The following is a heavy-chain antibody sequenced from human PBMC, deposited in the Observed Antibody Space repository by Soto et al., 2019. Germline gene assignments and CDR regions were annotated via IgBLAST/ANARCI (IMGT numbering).Heavy chain of an antibody. Sequence: PGESLKISCKGSGYSLTSYWIGWVRQMPGKGLEWMGIIYPGDSDTRYSPSFQGQVTISADKSISTAYLQWSSLKASDTAMYYWARVSIVVVPAHSEHMDVWGKGTTVTVSS. CDR2: IYPGDSDT. J-gene: IGHJ6*03. CDR1: GYSLTSYW. D-gene: IGHD2-2*01. CDR3: ARVSIVVVPAHSEHMDV. V-gene: IGHV5-51*01.